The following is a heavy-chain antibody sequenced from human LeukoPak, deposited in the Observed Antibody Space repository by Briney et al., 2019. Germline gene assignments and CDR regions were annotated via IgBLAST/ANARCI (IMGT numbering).Heavy chain of an antibody. CDR1: GYTFTSYA. CDR3: ARRLWFGELLQEGNFDY. Sequence: GASVKVSCKASGYTFTSYAMNWVRQAPGQGLEWMGWINTNTGNPTYAQGFTGRFVFSLDTSVSTAYLQISSLKAEDTAVYYCARRLWFGELLQEGNFDYWGQGTLVTVSS. J-gene: IGHJ4*02. V-gene: IGHV7-4-1*02. D-gene: IGHD3-10*01. CDR2: INTNTGNP.